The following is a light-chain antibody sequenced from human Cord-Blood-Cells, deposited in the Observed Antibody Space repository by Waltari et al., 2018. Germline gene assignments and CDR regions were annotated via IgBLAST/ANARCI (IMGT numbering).Light chain of an antibody. CDR3: QQYNNWPPYT. J-gene: IGKJ2*01. CDR2: GAS. Sequence: EIVMTQSPVTLSVSPGERATLSCRASQSVSSKLAWYQQKPGQAPRLLIYGASTMATGIPARFSGSGSGTEFTLTISSLQSEDFSVYYCQQYNNWPPYTFGQGTKLEIK. V-gene: IGKV3-15*01. CDR1: QSVSSK.